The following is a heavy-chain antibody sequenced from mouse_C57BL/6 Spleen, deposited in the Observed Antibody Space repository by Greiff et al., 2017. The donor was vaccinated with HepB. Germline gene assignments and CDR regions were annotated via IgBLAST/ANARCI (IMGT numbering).Heavy chain of an antibody. CDR3: ARSTAQAPFAD. D-gene: IGHD3-2*02. CDR2: INPNNGGT. Sequence: EVQLQQSGPELVKPGASVKISCKASGYTFTDYYMNWVKQSHGKSLEWIGDINPNNGGTSYNQKFKGKATLTVDKSSSPAYMELRSLTSEDSAVYYCARSTAQAPFADWGQGTLVTVSA. CDR1: GYTFTDYY. J-gene: IGHJ3*01. V-gene: IGHV1-26*01.